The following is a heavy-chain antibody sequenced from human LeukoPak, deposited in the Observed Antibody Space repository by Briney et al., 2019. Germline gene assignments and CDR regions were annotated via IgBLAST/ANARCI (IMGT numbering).Heavy chain of an antibody. CDR2: IYHSGST. J-gene: IGHJ5*02. CDR3: ARGRLGDGFDP. V-gene: IGHV4-59*12. Sequence: SETLSLTCTVSGGSISSYYWSWIRQPPGKGLEWIGYIYHSGSTYYNPSLKSRVTISVDRSKNQFSLKLSSVTAADTAVYYCARGRLGDGFDPWGQGTLVTVSS. D-gene: IGHD3-16*01. CDR1: GGSISSYY.